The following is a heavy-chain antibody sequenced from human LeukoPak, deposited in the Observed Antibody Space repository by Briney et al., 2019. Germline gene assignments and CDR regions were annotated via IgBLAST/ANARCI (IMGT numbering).Heavy chain of an antibody. CDR1: GYTFTGYY. J-gene: IGHJ4*02. Sequence: VASVKVSCTASGYTFTGYYMHWVRQAPGQGLEWMGRINPNSGGTNYAQKFQGRVTMTRDTSITTAYMELSSLRSDDTAVYYCASWDWNPNYYFDYWGQGTLVTVSS. D-gene: IGHD1-1*01. V-gene: IGHV1-2*06. CDR2: INPNSGGT. CDR3: ASWDWNPNYYFDY.